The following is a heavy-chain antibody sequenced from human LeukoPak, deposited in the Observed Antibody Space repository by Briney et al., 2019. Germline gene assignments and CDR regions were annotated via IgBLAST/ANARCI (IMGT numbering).Heavy chain of an antibody. Sequence: ASVKVSCKASGYTFTGYYMHWVRQAPGQGLEWMGWINPNSGGTNYAQKFQGRVTMTRDTSISTAYMELSRLRSDDTAVYYCARVNGDSFYYYYYGMDVWGQGTTVTVSS. D-gene: IGHD4-17*01. CDR1: GYTFTGYY. J-gene: IGHJ6*02. CDR3: ARVNGDSFYYYYYGMDV. V-gene: IGHV1-2*02. CDR2: INPNSGGT.